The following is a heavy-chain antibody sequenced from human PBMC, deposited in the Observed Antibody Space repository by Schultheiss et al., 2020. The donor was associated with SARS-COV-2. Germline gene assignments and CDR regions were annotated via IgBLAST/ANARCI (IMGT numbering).Heavy chain of an antibody. CDR2: ISAYNGNT. Sequence: SVKVSWKASGGTFSSYAINWVRQATGQGLEWMGWISAYNGNTNYAQKLQGRVTITADESTSTAYMELSSLRSEDTAVYYCASKIYYYYGMDVWGQGTTVTVSS. CDR1: GGTFSSYA. CDR3: ASKIYYYYGMDV. V-gene: IGHV1-69*13. J-gene: IGHJ6*02.